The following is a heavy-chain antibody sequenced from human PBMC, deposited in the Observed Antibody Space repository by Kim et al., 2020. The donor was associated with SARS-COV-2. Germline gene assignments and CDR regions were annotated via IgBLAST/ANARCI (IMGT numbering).Heavy chain of an antibody. J-gene: IGHJ2*01. Sequence: SVKGRFTISRDDSKSIAYLQMNSLKTEDTAVYYCTRARGIAARRYWYFDLWGRGTLVTVSS. D-gene: IGHD6-6*01. V-gene: IGHV3-49*02. CDR3: TRARGIAARRYWYFDL.